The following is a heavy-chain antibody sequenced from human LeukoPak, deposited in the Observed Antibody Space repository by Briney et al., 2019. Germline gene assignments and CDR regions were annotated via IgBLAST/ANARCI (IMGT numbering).Heavy chain of an antibody. J-gene: IGHJ3*02. CDR2: INHSGST. D-gene: IGHD3-22*01. Sequence: ASETLSLTCAVYGGSFSGYYWSWIRQPPGKGLEWIGEINHSGSTNYNPSLKSRVTISVDTSKNQFSLKLSSVTAADTAVYYCARSDYDSSGYYFAVGAAFDIWGQGTMVTVSS. V-gene: IGHV4-34*01. CDR1: GGSFSGYY. CDR3: ARSDYDSSGYYFAVGAAFDI.